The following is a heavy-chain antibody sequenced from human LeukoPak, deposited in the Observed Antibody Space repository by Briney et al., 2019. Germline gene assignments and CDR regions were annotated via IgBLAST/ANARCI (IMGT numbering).Heavy chain of an antibody. CDR3: AKVIDSSGWYEDYYGMDV. J-gene: IGHJ6*02. Sequence: PGGSLRLSCAASGFTFSSYGMHWVRQAPGKGLEWVAVISYDGSNKYYADSVKGRFTISRDNSKNTLYLQMNSLRAEDTAVYYCAKVIDSSGWYEDYYGMDVWGQGTTVTVSS. CDR1: GFTFSSYG. CDR2: ISYDGSNK. D-gene: IGHD6-19*01. V-gene: IGHV3-30*18.